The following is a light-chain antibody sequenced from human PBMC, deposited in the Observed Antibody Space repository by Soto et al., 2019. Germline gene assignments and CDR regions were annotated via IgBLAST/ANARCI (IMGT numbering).Light chain of an antibody. CDR2: DVN. CDR3: CSYAGRYTYV. V-gene: IGLV2-11*01. CDR1: SSDAGGYNY. Sequence: QSVLTQPRSVSGSPGQSVTISCTGTSSDAGGYNYVSWYQQHPGKAPKLMIYDVNKRPSGVPDRFSGSKSGNTASLTISGLQAEDEADYYCCSYAGRYTYVFGFGTKVTVL. J-gene: IGLJ1*01.